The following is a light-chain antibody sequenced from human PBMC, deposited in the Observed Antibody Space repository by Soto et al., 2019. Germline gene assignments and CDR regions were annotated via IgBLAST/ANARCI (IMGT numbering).Light chain of an antibody. CDR2: GAS. Sequence: EIVLTQSPGTLSLSPGERATLSCRASQSLSSTYLAWYQQKPGQAPRLLIYGASSRATGIPDRFSGSGSGTDFTLTISRLEPEDFVVYYCQQYGDSLRTFGQGTKVDIK. V-gene: IGKV3-20*01. CDR1: QSLSSTY. CDR3: QQYGDSLRT. J-gene: IGKJ1*01.